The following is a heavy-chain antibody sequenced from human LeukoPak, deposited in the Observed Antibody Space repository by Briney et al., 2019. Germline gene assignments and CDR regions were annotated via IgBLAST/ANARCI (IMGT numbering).Heavy chain of an antibody. J-gene: IGHJ4*02. Sequence: GESLKISCEGSGYSFTTYWIGWVRQMPGKGLEWVGIIYPGESDTTYSPSFQGQVTISADKSVSTAYLQWSSLKASDTAMYYCARLHYSDSSGYYSAFGYWGQGTLVTVSS. CDR2: IYPGESDT. CDR3: ARLHYSDSSGYYSAFGY. CDR1: GYSFTTYW. V-gene: IGHV5-51*01. D-gene: IGHD3-22*01.